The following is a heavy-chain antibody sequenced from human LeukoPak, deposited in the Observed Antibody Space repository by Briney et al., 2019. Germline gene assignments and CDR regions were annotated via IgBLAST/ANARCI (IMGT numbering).Heavy chain of an antibody. D-gene: IGHD3-9*01. V-gene: IGHV3-48*02. Sequence: GGSLRLSCGASAFTFSTDIMNWVRQAPGKGLEWVSYISSSSSTIDYADSVKGRLTTSRDNAKNSLYLQMNSLRDEDTAVYYCARTAYYDISTGYPYYFDYWGQGTLVTVSS. CDR3: ARTAYYDISTGYPYYFDY. CDR1: AFTFSTDI. J-gene: IGHJ4*02. CDR2: ISSSSSTI.